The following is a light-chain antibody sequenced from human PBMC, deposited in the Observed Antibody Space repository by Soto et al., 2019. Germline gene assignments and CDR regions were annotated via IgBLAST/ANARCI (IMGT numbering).Light chain of an antibody. Sequence: EIVLTQSPGTLSLSPGXRATLSCRASQSVSSSYLAWYQQKPGQAPRLLIYGASSRATGIPDRFSGSGSGTDFTLTISSLEPEDFAVYYCQDRSNWPETFGGGTKVDSK. V-gene: IGKV3D-20*02. CDR3: QDRSNWPET. CDR1: QSVSSSY. CDR2: GAS. J-gene: IGKJ4*01.